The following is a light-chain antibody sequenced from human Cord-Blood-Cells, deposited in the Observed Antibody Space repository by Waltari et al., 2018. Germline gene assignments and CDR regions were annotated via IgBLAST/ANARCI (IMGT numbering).Light chain of an antibody. J-gene: IGKJ2*01. CDR2: DAS. CDR3: QQYNSYSPYT. CDR1: QSISSW. Sequence: DIQMTQSPSTLSASVGDRVTITCRASQSISSWLSWYQQKTGKAPKLLIYDASSLESGGPSRCSGSGAGTEFTLTTSSLQPDDFATYYCQQYNSYSPYTFGQGTKLEIK. V-gene: IGKV1-5*01.